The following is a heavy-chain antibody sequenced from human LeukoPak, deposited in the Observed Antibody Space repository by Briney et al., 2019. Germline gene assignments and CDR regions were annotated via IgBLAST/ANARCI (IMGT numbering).Heavy chain of an antibody. J-gene: IGHJ4*02. CDR1: GYSFTSYW. CDR2: IYPGDSDT. D-gene: IGHD3-9*01. V-gene: IGHV5-51*01. CDR3: ARRYYDILTGYYALDY. Sequence: GESLKISRKGSGYSFTSYWIGWVRQMPGKGLEWMGIIYPGDSDTRYSPSFQGQVTISADKSISTAYLQWSSLKASDTAMYYCARRYYDILTGYYALDYWGQGTLVTVSS.